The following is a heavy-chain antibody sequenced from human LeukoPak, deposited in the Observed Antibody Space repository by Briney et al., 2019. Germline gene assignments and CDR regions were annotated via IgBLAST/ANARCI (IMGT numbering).Heavy chain of an antibody. Sequence: GGSLRLSCAASGFTFSNCAMHWVRQAPGKGLEWVTVISFDGSNKYYADSVKGRFTISRDNSKNTLYLQMNSLRAEDTAVYYCARDLMYYYDNSGDYWGQGTPVTVSS. D-gene: IGHD3-22*01. CDR1: GFTFSNCA. CDR2: ISFDGSNK. J-gene: IGHJ4*02. CDR3: ARDLMYYYDNSGDY. V-gene: IGHV3-30*04.